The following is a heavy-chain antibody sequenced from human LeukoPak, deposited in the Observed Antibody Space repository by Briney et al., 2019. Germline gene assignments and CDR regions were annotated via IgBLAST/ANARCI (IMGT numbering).Heavy chain of an antibody. CDR1: GGSISSHY. D-gene: IGHD5-18*01. V-gene: IGHV4-59*11. CDR2: VLDNVRT. CDR3: AGIERGNICGFFDF. Sequence: SETLSLTCTVSGGSISSHYWSWVRQPPGKGLEWIGYVLDNVRTKDNPSLNSRFTLSADTSKNQFSLRLTSVTAADPAVYYCAGIERGNICGFFDFWGQGILLTVPS. J-gene: IGHJ4*02.